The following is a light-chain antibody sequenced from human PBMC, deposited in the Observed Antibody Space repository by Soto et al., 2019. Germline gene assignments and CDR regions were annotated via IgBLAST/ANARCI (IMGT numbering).Light chain of an antibody. Sequence: QSVLTQPASVSGSPGQSITISCTGTSRDVGGYDYVSWYQQHPLKAPKLIIYEVTNRPSGVSSRFSGSKSGNTASLTISGLQAEDEADYYCCSYTGSSGDVFGNGTKVTVL. CDR3: CSYTGSSGDV. V-gene: IGLV2-14*01. CDR1: SRDVGGYDY. J-gene: IGLJ1*01. CDR2: EVT.